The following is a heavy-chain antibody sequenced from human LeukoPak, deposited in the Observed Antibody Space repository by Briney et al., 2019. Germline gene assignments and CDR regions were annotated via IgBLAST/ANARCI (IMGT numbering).Heavy chain of an antibody. Sequence: SETLSLTCAVSGYSISSGYYWGWIRQSPGKGLEWMGSMYHRGSTYYNPSLKSRVTISVDTSKNQFSLKLSSVTAADTAVYYCAREPGYYDSSGYHYFDYWGQGTLVTVSS. CDR3: AREPGYYDSSGYHYFDY. J-gene: IGHJ4*02. CDR1: GYSISSGYY. CDR2: MYHRGST. V-gene: IGHV4-38-2*02. D-gene: IGHD3-22*01.